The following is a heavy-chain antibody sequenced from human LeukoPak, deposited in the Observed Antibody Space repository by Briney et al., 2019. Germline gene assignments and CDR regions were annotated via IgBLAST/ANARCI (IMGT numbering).Heavy chain of an antibody. CDR2: ISGGGGST. J-gene: IGHJ4*02. V-gene: IGHV3-23*01. D-gene: IGHD6-19*01. CDR1: GFTFSTYA. CDR3: ARGTSAGSGWSFDY. Sequence: PGGSLRLSCAASGFTFSTYAMSWVRQAPGKGLEWVSVISGGGGSTYYADSVKGRFTISRDNSKNTLYLQMNSLRAEDTAVYYCARGTSAGSGWSFDYWGQGTLVTVSS.